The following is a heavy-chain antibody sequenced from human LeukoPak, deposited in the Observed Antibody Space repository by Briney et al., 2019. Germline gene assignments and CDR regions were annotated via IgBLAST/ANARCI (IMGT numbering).Heavy chain of an antibody. CDR2: INPNSGGT. CDR1: GYTFTGYY. J-gene: IGHJ6*02. Sequence: ASVKVSCKASGYTFTGYYMHWVRQAPGQGLEWMGRINPNSGGTNYAQKFQGRVTMTRDTSISTAYMELSRLRSDDTAVYYCARGRYFNYYYGVDVWGQGTTVTVSS. CDR3: ARGRYFNYYYGVDV. D-gene: IGHD1-26*01. V-gene: IGHV1-2*06.